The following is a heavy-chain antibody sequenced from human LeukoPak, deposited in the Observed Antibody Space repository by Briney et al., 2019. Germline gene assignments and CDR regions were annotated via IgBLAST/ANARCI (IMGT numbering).Heavy chain of an antibody. J-gene: IGHJ3*02. CDR3: ARRLPGDAFDI. V-gene: IGHV4-39*07. CDR2: IYFSGST. D-gene: IGHD4-11*01. Sequence: SETLSLTCTVSGGSISSPSFYWGWVRQPPGKGLEWIGTIYFSGSTYYNPSLKSRVITSVDTSKNQFSLKLSSVTSADTAVYYCARRLPGDAFDIWGQGTMVTVSS. CDR1: GGSISSPSFY.